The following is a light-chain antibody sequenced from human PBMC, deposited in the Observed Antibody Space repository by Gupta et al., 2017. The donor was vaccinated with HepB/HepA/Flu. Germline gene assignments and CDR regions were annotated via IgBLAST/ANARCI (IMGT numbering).Light chain of an antibody. V-gene: IGLV7-46*01. J-gene: IGLJ2*01. CDR3: LLSDSGVQL. Sequence: AVFPPEPSLPLSPGGTVPLTCGSSTGAVTSGHYPYWVQQKPGQDPRTLIDDTNNKDAWTPARFSGSRRGGKAALTLAGAQHEDEDEYYCLLSDSGVQLFGGGTKLTVL. CDR2: DTN. CDR1: TGAVTSGHY.